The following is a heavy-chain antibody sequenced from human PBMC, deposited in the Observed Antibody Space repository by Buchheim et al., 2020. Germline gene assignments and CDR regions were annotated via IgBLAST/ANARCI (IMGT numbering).Heavy chain of an antibody. CDR2: INGSGGST. Sequence: EVQLLESGGGLVQTGGSLRLSCAASGFTFSSYTMSRVRHAPGKGLEWVSAINGSGGSTYYADSVKGRFTISRDNSKNTLYLPMNRLKAEEMAVYYCATGYSYAREWGQGTL. J-gene: IGHJ4*02. D-gene: IGHD5-18*01. CDR1: GFTFSSYT. CDR3: ATGYSYARE. V-gene: IGHV3-23*01.